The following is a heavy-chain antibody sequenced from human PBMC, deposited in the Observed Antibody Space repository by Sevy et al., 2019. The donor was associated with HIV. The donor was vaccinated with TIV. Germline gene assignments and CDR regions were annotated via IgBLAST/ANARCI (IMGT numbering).Heavy chain of an antibody. Sequence: GGSLRLSCAASGFTFGNYAMSWVRQAPGKGLEWVSGMSGRGGSTDYADSVKGRFTISRDNSKNTLYLQMNSLRAEDTAIYYCAKDVPDQSWYDDPSSGTPCFDYWGRGTLVTVSS. J-gene: IGHJ4*02. CDR2: MSGRGGST. CDR1: GFTFGNYA. V-gene: IGHV3-23*01. D-gene: IGHD3-3*01. CDR3: AKDVPDQSWYDDPSSGTPCFDY.